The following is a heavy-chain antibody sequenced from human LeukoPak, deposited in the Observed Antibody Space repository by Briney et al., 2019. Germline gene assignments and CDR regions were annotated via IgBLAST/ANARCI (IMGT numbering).Heavy chain of an antibody. CDR3: ARAILGYCSSTSCYPDAFDI. Sequence: SETLSLTCTVSGGSISSYYWSWIRQPPGKGLEWIGYIYYSGSTNYNPSLKSRVTISVDTSKNQFSLKPSSVTAADTAVYYCARAILGYCSSTSCYPDAFDIWGQGTMVTVSS. CDR1: GGSISSYY. V-gene: IGHV4-59*01. J-gene: IGHJ3*02. CDR2: IYYSGST. D-gene: IGHD2-2*01.